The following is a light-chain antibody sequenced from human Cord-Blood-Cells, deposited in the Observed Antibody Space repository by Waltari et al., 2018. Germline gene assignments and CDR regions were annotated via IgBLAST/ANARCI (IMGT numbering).Light chain of an antibody. CDR1: NSVLYSSNNKNY. V-gene: IGKV4-1*01. J-gene: IGKJ2*01. CDR3: QQYYSTPQT. Sequence: DILMTQSPDSLAVSLGERATINCKSSNSVLYSSNNKNYLAWYQQKPGQPPKLLIYWASTRESGVPARFSGSGSGTDFTLTISSLQADDVAVYYCQQYYSTPQTFGQGTKLEIK. CDR2: WAS.